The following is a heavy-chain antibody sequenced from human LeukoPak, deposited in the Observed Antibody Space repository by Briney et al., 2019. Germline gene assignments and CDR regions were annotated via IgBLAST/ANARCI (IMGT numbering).Heavy chain of an antibody. D-gene: IGHD4-17*01. J-gene: IGHJ4*02. V-gene: IGHV1-69*13. CDR1: GGTFSSYA. CDR3: ARATFYGDYFYYFDY. Sequence: GASVKVSCKASGGTFSSYAISWVRQAPGQGLELMGGIIPIFGTANYEQKFQGRVTITADESTSTAYMELSSLRSEDTAVYYCARATFYGDYFYYFDYWGQGTLVTVSS. CDR2: IIPIFGTA.